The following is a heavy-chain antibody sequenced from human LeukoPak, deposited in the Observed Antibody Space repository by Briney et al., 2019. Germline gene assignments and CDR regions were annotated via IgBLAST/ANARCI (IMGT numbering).Heavy chain of an antibody. J-gene: IGHJ3*02. D-gene: IGHD6-6*01. CDR2: IYGGGST. CDR3: ARAPVAAHAFDI. CDR1: GFTVSSNY. Sequence: GGSLRLSCAASGFTVSSNYMSWVRQAPGKGLEWVSVIYGGGSTYYADSVKGRFTISRDNSKNTLYLQMNSLRAEDTAVYYCARAPVAAHAFDIWGQGTMVTVSS. V-gene: IGHV3-66*01.